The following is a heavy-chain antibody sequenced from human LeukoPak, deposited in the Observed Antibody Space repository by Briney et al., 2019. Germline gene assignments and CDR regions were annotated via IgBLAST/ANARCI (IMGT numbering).Heavy chain of an antibody. CDR1: GGSLSSAY. D-gene: IGHD4-17*01. CDR2: FSYSGSA. Sequence: SGTLSLTCTVSGGSLSSAYWNCIRHPPGKGLECIGYFSYSGSAKYNPSLKTTVSISGDTSKSQFSLKLTSVTAADAAVYYCARGKPSVTTFDYWGQGTLVSVSS. V-gene: IGHV4-59*01. CDR3: ARGKPSVTTFDY. J-gene: IGHJ4*02.